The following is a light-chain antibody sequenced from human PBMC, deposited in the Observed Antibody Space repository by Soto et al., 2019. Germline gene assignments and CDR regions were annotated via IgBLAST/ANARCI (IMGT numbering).Light chain of an antibody. CDR2: DAS. Sequence: EIVLTQSPGTLSLSPGERATLSCGASQSVRNNYLAWYQQRPGQGLRLLIYDASSRATGVPDRFSGSGSGADFTLTITRLEPEDFAVYYWQHYGGSRAFGQGTKVEIK. J-gene: IGKJ1*01. CDR3: QHYGGSRA. V-gene: IGKV3-20*01. CDR1: QSVRNNY.